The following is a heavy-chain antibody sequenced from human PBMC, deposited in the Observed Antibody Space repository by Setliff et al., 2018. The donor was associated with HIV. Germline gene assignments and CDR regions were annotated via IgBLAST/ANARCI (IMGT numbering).Heavy chain of an antibody. D-gene: IGHD1-26*01. CDR3: AREDSGWSLRGLYHYYYMDV. CDR2: ISSSTRYI. Sequence: GGSLRLSCAASGFTFSSYWMHWVRQAPGKGLEWVSCISSSTRYIYYADSVKGRFTISRDNAKNSLYLQMNSLRAEDTAVYYCAREDSGWSLRGLYHYYYMDVWGKGTTVTVSS. CDR1: GFTFSSYW. V-gene: IGHV3-21*04. J-gene: IGHJ6*03.